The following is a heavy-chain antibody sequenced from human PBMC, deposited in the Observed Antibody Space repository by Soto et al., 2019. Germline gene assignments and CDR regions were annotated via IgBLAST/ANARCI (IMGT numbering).Heavy chain of an antibody. CDR2: ISANSGNT. Sequence: ASVKVSCKASGYTFTSYGISWVRQAPGQGLEWMGWISANSGNTNYAQKLQGRVTMTRDTSTSTVYMELSSLRSEDTAVYYCAKDGSSSLLVKKMRHWGQGTLVTVSS. J-gene: IGHJ4*02. CDR3: AKDGSSSLLVKKMRH. D-gene: IGHD6-6*01. V-gene: IGHV1-18*01. CDR1: GYTFTSYG.